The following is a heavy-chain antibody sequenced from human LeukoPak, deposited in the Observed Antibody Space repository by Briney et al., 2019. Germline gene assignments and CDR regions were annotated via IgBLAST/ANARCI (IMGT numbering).Heavy chain of an antibody. CDR2: ISAYNGNT. V-gene: IGHV1-18*01. J-gene: IGHJ5*02. CDR1: GYTFTSYG. CDR3: ARDLGLRGVTNWFDP. Sequence: ASVKVSCKASGYTFTSYGISWVRQAPGQGLEWMGWISAYNGNTNYAQKLQGRVTLTRDTSTNTVYMELSSLTSDDTAVYYCARDLGLRGVTNWFDPWGQGTLVTVSS. D-gene: IGHD3-10*01.